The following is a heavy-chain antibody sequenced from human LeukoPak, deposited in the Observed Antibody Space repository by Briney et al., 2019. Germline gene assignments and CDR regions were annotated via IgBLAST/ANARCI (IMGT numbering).Heavy chain of an antibody. V-gene: IGHV1-8*03. CDR2: VNPNSGNT. Sequence: RASVKVSCKASGYTFTSYDINWVRQATGQGLEWMGWVNPNSGNTGYAQKFLGRVTITTNTSISTAYMELSNLRSDDTAVYYCARLNYYYYYMDVWGKGTTVTVSS. CDR3: ARLNYYYYYMDV. J-gene: IGHJ6*03. CDR1: GYTFTSYD.